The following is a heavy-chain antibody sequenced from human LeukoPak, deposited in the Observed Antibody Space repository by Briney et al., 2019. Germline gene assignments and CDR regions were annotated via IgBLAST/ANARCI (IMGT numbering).Heavy chain of an antibody. CDR1: GGTVSRYA. D-gene: IGHD3-10*01. J-gene: IGHJ4*02. V-gene: IGHV1-69*13. CDR3: ARDGSAY. Sequence: ASVKVSCKASGGTVSRYAISWVRQAPGQGLEWMGGILPMFGTASYAQKFQGRVTITADESTSTAYMELNSLRSEDTAVYYCARDGSAYWGQGTLVTVSS. CDR2: ILPMFGTA.